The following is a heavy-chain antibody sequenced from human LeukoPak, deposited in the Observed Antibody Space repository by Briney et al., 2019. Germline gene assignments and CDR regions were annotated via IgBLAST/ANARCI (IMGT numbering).Heavy chain of an antibody. Sequence: GGSLRLSCAASGFTFSSYDMHWVRQATGKGLEWVSAIGTAGDTYYPGSVKGRFTISRENAKNSLYLQMNSLRAEDTAVYYCARGLSYYDSSGYSYYGMDVWGQGTTVTVSS. J-gene: IGHJ6*02. V-gene: IGHV3-13*01. CDR3: ARGLSYYDSSGYSYYGMDV. CDR1: GFTFSSYD. D-gene: IGHD3-22*01. CDR2: IGTAGDT.